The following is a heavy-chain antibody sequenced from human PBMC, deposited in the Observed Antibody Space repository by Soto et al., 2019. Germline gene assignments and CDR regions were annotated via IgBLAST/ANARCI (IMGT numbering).Heavy chain of an antibody. CDR2: ITSDSGDI. Sequence: EVQLVESGGGLVKPGGSLRLSCTASGFTFNRSTMNWVRQAPGKGPEWVSSITSDSGDINYADSVRGRFTISRDNAKNSLYLQMSSLRAEDTAVYYCARASEGDFRSGYYYGMDVWGQGTTVTVSS. D-gene: IGHD3-3*01. CDR1: GFTFNRST. V-gene: IGHV3-21*02. J-gene: IGHJ6*02. CDR3: ARASEGDFRSGYYYGMDV.